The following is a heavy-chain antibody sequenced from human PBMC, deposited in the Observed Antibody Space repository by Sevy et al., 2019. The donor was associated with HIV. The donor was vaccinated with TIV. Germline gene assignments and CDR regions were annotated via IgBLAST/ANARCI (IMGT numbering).Heavy chain of an antibody. CDR1: AGSISSGGYS. CDR2: IYHSGST. V-gene: IGHV4-30-2*01. D-gene: IGHD3-3*01. Sequence: SDTLSLTCAVSAGSISSGGYSWSWIRQPPGKGLEWIGYIYHSGSTYYNPSLKSRVTISVDRSKNQFSLKLSSVTAADTAVYYCARALYDFWSGYYQPTFDYWGQGTLVTVSS. CDR3: ARALYDFWSGYYQPTFDY. J-gene: IGHJ4*02.